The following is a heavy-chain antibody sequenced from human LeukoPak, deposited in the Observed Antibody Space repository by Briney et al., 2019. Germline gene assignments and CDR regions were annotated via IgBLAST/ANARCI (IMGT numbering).Heavy chain of an antibody. V-gene: IGHV3-23*01. CDR1: GFTFSSYA. J-gene: IGHJ6*02. D-gene: IGHD2-15*01. Sequence: GGSLRLSCAASGFTFSSYAMSWVRQAPGKGLEWVSAISGNGGSTYYADSVKGRFTISRDNSKNTLYLQMNSLRAEDTAVYYCAKDFCGGSCSNYYYYGMDVWGQGTTVTVSS. CDR3: AKDFCGGSCSNYYYYGMDV. CDR2: ISGNGGST.